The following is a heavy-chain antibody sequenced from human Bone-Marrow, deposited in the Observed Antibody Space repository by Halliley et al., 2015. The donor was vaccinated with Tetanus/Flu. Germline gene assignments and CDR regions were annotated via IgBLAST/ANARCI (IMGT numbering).Heavy chain of an antibody. Sequence: LEWIVYIYYSGSTYSNPSLKSRVTISIDTSNNQFSLKRSSVPAADTAVFYCARGVADRNWFDPWGQGTLVTVSS. V-gene: IGHV4-31*02. J-gene: IGHJ5*02. CDR3: ARGVADRNWFDP. D-gene: IGHD6-13*01. CDR2: IYYSGST.